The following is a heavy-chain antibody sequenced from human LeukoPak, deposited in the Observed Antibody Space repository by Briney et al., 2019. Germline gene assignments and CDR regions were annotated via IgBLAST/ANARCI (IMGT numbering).Heavy chain of an antibody. CDR3: AKDRVYGYYYYMDV. J-gene: IGHJ6*03. D-gene: IGHD6-13*01. CDR1: EFNLSNYD. V-gene: IGHV3-30*02. CDR2: IRYDGSNK. Sequence: GGSLRLSCAASEFNLSNYDIHWVRQAPGKGLEWVAFIRYDGSNKYYADSVKGRFTISRDNSKNTLYLQMNSLRAEDTAVYYCAKDRVYGYYYYMDVWGKGTTVTISS.